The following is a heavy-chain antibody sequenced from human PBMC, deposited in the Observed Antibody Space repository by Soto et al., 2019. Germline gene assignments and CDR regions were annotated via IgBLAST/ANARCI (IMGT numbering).Heavy chain of an antibody. CDR3: ARAPQVAARLDFDY. D-gene: IGHD6-6*01. CDR1: GGSISSGGYY. CDR2: IYYSGST. V-gene: IGHV4-31*03. J-gene: IGHJ4*02. Sequence: SETLCLTCTVAGGSISSGGYYWSWISKHPGKGLEWIGYIYYSGSTYYNPSLKSRVTISVDTSKNQFSLKLSSVTAADTAVYYCARAPQVAARLDFDYWGQGTLVTVSS.